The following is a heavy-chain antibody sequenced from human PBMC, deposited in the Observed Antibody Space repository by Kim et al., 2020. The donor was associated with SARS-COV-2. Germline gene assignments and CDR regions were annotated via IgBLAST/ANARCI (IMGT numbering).Heavy chain of an antibody. CDR1: GFSFNTYA. CDR3: LKSTLLRGVTLAGNAFDV. D-gene: IGHD3-10*01. J-gene: IGHJ3*01. CDR2: MTASGDSR. V-gene: IGHV3-23*01. Sequence: GGSLRLSCAASGFSFNTYAMTWVRQAPGMGPEWVATMTASGDSRDYSDSVRGRFVISRDNARNMVFLQMNSLRADDTATYYCLKSTLLRGVTLAGNAFDVWGPGSMVSVSS.